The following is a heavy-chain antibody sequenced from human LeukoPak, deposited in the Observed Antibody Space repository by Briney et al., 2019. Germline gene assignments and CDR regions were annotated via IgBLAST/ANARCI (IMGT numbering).Heavy chain of an antibody. D-gene: IGHD3-22*01. Sequence: GGSLRLSCAASGFTFSDYYMSWIRQAPGKGLGWVSYISSSGSTIYYADSVKGRFTISRDNAKNSLYLQMNSLRAEDTAVYYCAAEDSSGYYEPVDYWGQGTLVTVSS. V-gene: IGHV3-11*01. CDR1: GFTFSDYY. J-gene: IGHJ4*02. CDR2: ISSSGSTI. CDR3: AAEDSSGYYEPVDY.